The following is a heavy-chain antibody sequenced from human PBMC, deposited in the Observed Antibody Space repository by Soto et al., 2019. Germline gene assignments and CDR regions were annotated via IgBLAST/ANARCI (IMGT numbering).Heavy chain of an antibody. CDR1: GFTFSSYS. CDR2: ISSSSSTI. D-gene: IGHD1-26*01. CDR3: ARDLLWVGVRLFDY. J-gene: IGHJ4*02. V-gene: IGHV3-48*01. Sequence: GGSLRLSCAASGFTFSSYSMNWVRQAPGKGLEWVSYISSSSSTIYYADSVKGRFTISRDNAKNSLYLQMNSLRAEDTAVYYCARDLLWVGVRLFDYWGQGTLVTVSS.